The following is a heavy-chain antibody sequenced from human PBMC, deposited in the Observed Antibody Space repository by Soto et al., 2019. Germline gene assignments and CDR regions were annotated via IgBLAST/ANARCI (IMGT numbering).Heavy chain of an antibody. CDR3: ARGLGVGANYMAY. V-gene: IGHV3-21*01. D-gene: IGHD1-26*01. CDR1: GFTFSSYS. CDR2: ISSSSSYI. J-gene: IGHJ4*02. Sequence: GSLRLPCSASGFTFSSYSMNWVRQAPGKGLEWVSSISSSSSYIYYADSVKVRFTISRDNAKNSLYLQMNSLRAEDTAVYYCARGLGVGANYMAYWGQGTPVTVSS.